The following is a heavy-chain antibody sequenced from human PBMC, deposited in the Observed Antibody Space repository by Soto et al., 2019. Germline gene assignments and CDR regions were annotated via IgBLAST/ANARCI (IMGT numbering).Heavy chain of an antibody. V-gene: IGHV1-46*01. CDR2: INPSGGHT. D-gene: IGHD2-21*02. Sequence: QVQLMQSGAEVKKPGASVKVSCKASGNTFTNYYIHWVRQAPGQGLEWMGTINPSGGHTTYAQKFMGRVTMTRETSTSTLYMELTSLRSEDTAVYYCARGGPVVVVTAAFDYWGQGTLVTVSS. CDR3: ARGGPVVVVTAAFDY. CDR1: GNTFTNYY. J-gene: IGHJ4*02.